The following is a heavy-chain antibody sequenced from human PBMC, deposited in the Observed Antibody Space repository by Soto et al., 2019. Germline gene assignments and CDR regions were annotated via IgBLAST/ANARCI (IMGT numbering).Heavy chain of an antibody. CDR2: IYYSGST. J-gene: IGHJ6*02. CDR1: GGSISSGGYY. CDR3: ARAPYYDFWSGYPPLGMDV. Sequence: SETLSLTCTVSGGSISSGGYYWSWIRRHPGKGLEWIGYIYYSGSTYYNPSLKSRVTISVDTSKNQFSLKLSSVTAADTAVYYCARAPYYDFWSGYPPLGMDVWGQGATVTVSS. V-gene: IGHV4-31*03. D-gene: IGHD3-3*01.